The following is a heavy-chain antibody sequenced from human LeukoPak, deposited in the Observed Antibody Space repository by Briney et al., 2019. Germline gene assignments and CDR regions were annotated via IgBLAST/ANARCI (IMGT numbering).Heavy chain of an antibody. CDR3: AREIIVVVPAAMRGWFYP. D-gene: IGHD2-2*01. V-gene: IGHV4-34*01. J-gene: IGHJ5*02. CDR2: INHSGST. Sequence: SETLSLTCAVYGGSFSGYYWSWIRQPPGKGLEWIGEINHSGSTNYNPSLKSRVTISVDTSKNQFSLKLSSVTAADTAVYYCAREIIVVVPAAMRGWFYPWGQGTLVTVSS. CDR1: GGSFSGYY.